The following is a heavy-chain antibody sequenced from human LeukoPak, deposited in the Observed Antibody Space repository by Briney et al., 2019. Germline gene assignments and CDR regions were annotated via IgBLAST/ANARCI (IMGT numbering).Heavy chain of an antibody. CDR2: INHSGST. J-gene: IGHJ6*02. D-gene: IGHD3-22*01. Sequence: SETLSLTCTVSGGSISSSSYYWGWIRQPPGKGLEWIGEINHSGSTNYNPSLKSRVTISVDTSKNQFSLKLSSVTVADTAVYYCARGRNYYDSSGYRYGMDVWGQGTTVTVSS. CDR1: GGSISSSSYY. V-gene: IGHV4-39*07. CDR3: ARGRNYYDSSGYRYGMDV.